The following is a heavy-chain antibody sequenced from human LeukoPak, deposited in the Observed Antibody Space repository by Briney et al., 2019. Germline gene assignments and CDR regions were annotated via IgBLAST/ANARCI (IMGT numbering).Heavy chain of an antibody. J-gene: IGHJ4*02. CDR3: ARLDY. CDR1: GGSISSSGSY. V-gene: IGHV4-39*07. CDR2: IYYSGST. Sequence: SETLSLTCTVSGGSISSSGSYWGWLRQPPGRGLEWIVTIYYSGSTYYNPSLKSRVTISVDTSKNQFSLNLSSVTAADTAVYYCARLDYWGQGTLVTVSS.